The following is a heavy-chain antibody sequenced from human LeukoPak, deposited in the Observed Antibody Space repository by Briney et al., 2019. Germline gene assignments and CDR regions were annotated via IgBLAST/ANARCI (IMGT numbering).Heavy chain of an antibody. CDR2: ISSSSSDI. CDR1: GFTFITYW. D-gene: IGHD3-22*01. CDR3: ARVRFDYYDSSGYYSDY. J-gene: IGHJ4*02. V-gene: IGHV3-21*01. Sequence: GGSLRLSFAASGFTFITYWMNWFRKAPGKGLVWSSSISSSSSDIYYADSVKGRFTISRDNAKNSLYLQMNSLRAEDTAVYYCARVRFDYYDSSGYYSDYWGQGTLVTVSS.